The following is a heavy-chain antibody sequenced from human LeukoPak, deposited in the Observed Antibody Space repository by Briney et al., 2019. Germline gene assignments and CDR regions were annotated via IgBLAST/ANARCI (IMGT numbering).Heavy chain of an antibody. J-gene: IGHJ4*01. D-gene: IGHD3-22*01. V-gene: IGHV1-2*02. Sequence: GASVKVSCKASGYTFTAYYMHWVRQAPGQGLEWMGWINPNSSGTNYAQKFQGRVTMTRDTSISTAYMELSRLRSDDTAVFYCARDYYDSSGYGSFDYWGQGTLVTVSS. CDR1: GYTFTAYY. CDR2: INPNSSGT. CDR3: ARDYYDSSGYGSFDY.